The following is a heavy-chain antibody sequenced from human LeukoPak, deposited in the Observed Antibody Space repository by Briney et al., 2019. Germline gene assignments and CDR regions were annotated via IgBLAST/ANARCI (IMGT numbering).Heavy chain of an antibody. V-gene: IGHV3-7*01. CDR2: INEDGSEK. D-gene: IGHD3-3*01. CDR1: GFTFNTYW. CDR3: ARYEMDV. J-gene: IGHJ6*02. Sequence: GGSLRLSCAASGFTFNTYWMIWVRQAPGKGLEWVANINEDGSEKYYVDSVKGRFTISRDNAKNSVYLQMNSLRAEDTAVYYCARYEMDVWGQGTTVIVSS.